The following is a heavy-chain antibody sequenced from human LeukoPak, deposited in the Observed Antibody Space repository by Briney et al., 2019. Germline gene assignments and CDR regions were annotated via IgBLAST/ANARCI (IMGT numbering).Heavy chain of an antibody. J-gene: IGHJ4*02. V-gene: IGHV3-33*01. CDR1: GFTFSDYA. CDR3: ARVHFSSSPYFDY. CDR2: IWYDGSNK. Sequence: GGSLRLSCAASGFTFSDYAMHWVRQAPGKGLEWVTFIWYDGSNKYYADSVKGRFTISRDNSKNTLYLQMNSLRAEDTAVYYCARVHFSSSPYFDYWGQGTLVTVSS. D-gene: IGHD6-6*01.